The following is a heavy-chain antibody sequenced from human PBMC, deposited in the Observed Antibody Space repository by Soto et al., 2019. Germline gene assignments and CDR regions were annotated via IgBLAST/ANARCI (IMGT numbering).Heavy chain of an antibody. CDR3: AREEYYYGSGAFFDY. CDR2: IIPILGIA. CDR1: GGTFSSYT. V-gene: IGHV1-69*08. J-gene: IGHJ4*02. D-gene: IGHD3-10*01. Sequence: QVQLVQSGAEVKKPGSSVKVSCKASGGTFSSYTISWVRQAPGQGLEWMGRIIPILGIANYAQKFQGRVTSTPDKSTSTAYMELSSLRSEDTAVYYCAREEYYYGSGAFFDYWGQGTLVTVSS.